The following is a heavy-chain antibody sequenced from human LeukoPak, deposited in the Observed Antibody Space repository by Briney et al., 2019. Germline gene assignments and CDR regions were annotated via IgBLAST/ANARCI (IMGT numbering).Heavy chain of an antibody. J-gene: IGHJ3*02. V-gene: IGHV3-30*18. D-gene: IGHD3-16*01. CDR1: GFTVSTSV. Sequence: GNSLRLSCAASGFTVSTSVMHWVRQAPGKGLDWAAIISFDGTTKYYADSVKGRFTISRDNSMNTLFLQMDSLRVEDTAVYYCVKGKDLYGALDIWGQGTMVTVSS. CDR2: ISFDGTTK. CDR3: VKGKDLYGALDI.